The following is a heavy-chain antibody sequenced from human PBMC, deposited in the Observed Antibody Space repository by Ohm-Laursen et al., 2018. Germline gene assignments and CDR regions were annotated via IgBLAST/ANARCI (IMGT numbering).Heavy chain of an antibody. D-gene: IGHD2-2*01. Sequence: TLSLTCTVSGGSISSGGYYWSWIRQHPGKGLEWIGYIYYSGSTYYNPSLKSRVTISVDTSKNQFSLKLSSVTAADTAVYYCARDKKDQLLSTFYGMDVWGQGTTVTVSS. V-gene: IGHV4-31*03. J-gene: IGHJ6*02. CDR3: ARDKKDQLLSTFYGMDV. CDR1: GGSISSGGYY. CDR2: IYYSGST.